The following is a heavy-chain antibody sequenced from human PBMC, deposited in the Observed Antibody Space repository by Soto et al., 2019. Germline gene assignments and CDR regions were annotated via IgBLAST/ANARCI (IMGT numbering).Heavy chain of an antibody. CDR2: IIHTGST. D-gene: IGHD2-2*01. Sequence: SETLSLTCAFYGWSFSGYYWSWIRQPPGKGLEWIGEIIHTGSTNYNPSLKSRVTISIDTSKKQFSLKLSSVTAADTAVYYCAPQVVPTATKKPWGQGTLVTVSS. V-gene: IGHV4-34*12. CDR3: APQVVPTATKKP. J-gene: IGHJ4*02. CDR1: GWSFSGYY.